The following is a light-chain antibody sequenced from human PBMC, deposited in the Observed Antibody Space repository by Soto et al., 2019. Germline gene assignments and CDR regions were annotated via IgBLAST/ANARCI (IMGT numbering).Light chain of an antibody. V-gene: IGKV3-11*01. J-gene: IGKJ4*01. CDR1: QSVSSY. Sequence: EIVLTQSPATLSLSPGERATLSCRASQSVSSYLAWYQQKPGQAPTLLIYDASNRATGIPARFRGSGAGTDFTLTISSLEPEDFSVYYCQQRDIWPLTFGGWTKVEIK. CDR3: QQRDIWPLT. CDR2: DAS.